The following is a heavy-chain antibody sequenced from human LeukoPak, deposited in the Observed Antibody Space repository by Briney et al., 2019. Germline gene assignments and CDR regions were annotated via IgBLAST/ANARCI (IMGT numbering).Heavy chain of an antibody. CDR1: GGSISSSSYY. Sequence: SETLSLTCTVSGGSISSSSYYWGWIRQPPGKGLEWIGSIYYSGSTYYNPSLKSRVTISVDTSRNHFSLKLSSVTAADTAFYYCARLITGGSYYFDLWGQGTLVTVSS. CDR3: ARLITGGSYYFDL. V-gene: IGHV4-39*02. D-gene: IGHD3-22*01. J-gene: IGHJ4*02. CDR2: IYYSGST.